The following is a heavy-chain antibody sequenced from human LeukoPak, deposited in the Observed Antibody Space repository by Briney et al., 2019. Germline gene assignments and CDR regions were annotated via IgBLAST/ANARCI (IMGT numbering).Heavy chain of an antibody. CDR3: ARRDGYKGGCFDY. J-gene: IGHJ4*02. CDR1: GASISSSSFY. CDR2: IYYSGST. V-gene: IGHV4-39*01. D-gene: IGHD5-24*01. Sequence: SETLPLTCTVSGASISSSSFYWGWIRQPPGKGLEWIGSIYYSGSTYYNPSLKSRVTISVDTSKNQFSLKLSSVTAADTAVYYCARRDGYKGGCFDYWGQGTLVTVSS.